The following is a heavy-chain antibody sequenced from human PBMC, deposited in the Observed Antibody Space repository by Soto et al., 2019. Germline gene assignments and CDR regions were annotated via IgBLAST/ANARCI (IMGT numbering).Heavy chain of an antibody. Sequence: EVQLVESGGGLVQPGGSLRLSCAASGLTVSTKPMSWVRQAPGKGLEWVSVIYTGGGTHYADYVKGRVTITRDNSKNTVNLQMNRLRPEDTAVYYCARDGSGHWGQGTLVTVSS. CDR3: ARDGSGH. D-gene: IGHD3-10*01. CDR2: IYTGGGT. CDR1: GLTVSTKP. J-gene: IGHJ4*02. V-gene: IGHV3-66*01.